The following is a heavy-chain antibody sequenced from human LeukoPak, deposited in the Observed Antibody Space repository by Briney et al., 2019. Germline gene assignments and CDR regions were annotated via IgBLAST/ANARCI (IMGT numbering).Heavy chain of an antibody. J-gene: IGHJ4*02. Sequence: GSLRLSCAASGFTFSSYAMHWVRQAPGKGLEWVAVISYDGSNKYYADSVKGRFTISRDNSKNTLYLQMHSLRAEDTAVYYCARPPIIVATTYYFDYWGQGTLVTVSS. V-gene: IGHV3-30*04. CDR2: ISYDGSNK. D-gene: IGHD5-12*01. CDR3: ARPPIIVATTYYFDY. CDR1: GFTFSSYA.